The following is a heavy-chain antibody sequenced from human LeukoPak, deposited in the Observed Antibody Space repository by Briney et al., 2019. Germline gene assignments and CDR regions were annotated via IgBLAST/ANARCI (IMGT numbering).Heavy chain of an antibody. CDR2: INSDGSST. Sequence: GGSLRLSCAASGFTFSSYWMHWVRQAPGKGLVWVSRINSDGSSTSYADSVKGRFTISRDNAKNTLYPQMNSLRAEDTAVYYCARGMGANYGYYWGQGTLVTVSS. V-gene: IGHV3-74*01. D-gene: IGHD1-26*01. CDR1: GFTFSSYW. J-gene: IGHJ4*02. CDR3: ARGMGANYGYY.